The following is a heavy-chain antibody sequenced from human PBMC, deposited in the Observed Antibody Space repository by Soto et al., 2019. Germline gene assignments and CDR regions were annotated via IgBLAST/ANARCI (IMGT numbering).Heavy chain of an antibody. V-gene: IGHV1-8*01. J-gene: IGHJ4*02. D-gene: IGHD3-16*02. CDR2: TNPNSGNT. Sequence: ASVKVSCKASGYTFTSYDINWVRQATGQGLEWMGWTNPNSGNTGYAQKFQGRVTMTRNTSISTAYMELSNLRSEDTAVYYCAKDRLHLGELSPLDYWGQGTLVTVSS. CDR3: AKDRLHLGELSPLDY. CDR1: GYTFTSYD.